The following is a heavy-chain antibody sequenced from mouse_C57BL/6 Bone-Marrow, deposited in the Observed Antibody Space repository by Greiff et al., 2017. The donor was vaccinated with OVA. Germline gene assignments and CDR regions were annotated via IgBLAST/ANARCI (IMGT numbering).Heavy chain of an antibody. CDR1: GFTFSDFY. CDR3: ARNPFYYGYWYFDV. D-gene: IGHD1-1*02. CDR2: SRNKANDYTT. Sequence: EVNLVESGGGLVQSGRSLRLSCATSGFTFSDFYMEWVRQAPGKGLEWIAASRNKANDYTTEYSASVKGRFIVSRDTSQSILYLQMNALRAEDTAIYYCARNPFYYGYWYFDVWGTGTTVTVSS. V-gene: IGHV7-1*01. J-gene: IGHJ1*03.